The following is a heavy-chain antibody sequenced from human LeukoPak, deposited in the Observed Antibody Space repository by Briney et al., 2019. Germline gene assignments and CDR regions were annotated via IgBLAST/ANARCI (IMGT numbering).Heavy chain of an antibody. J-gene: IGHJ3*02. Sequence: PSETLSLTCTVSGGSISTYYWNWMRQPPGKRLEWIGYLYNSGSTNYNPSLKSRLTISVDMSKNQLSLKLSSVTAADTAVYYCARGVTSPLDAFDIWGQGTMVTVSS. CDR1: GGSISTYY. CDR2: LYNSGST. D-gene: IGHD1-26*01. CDR3: ARGVTSPLDAFDI. V-gene: IGHV4-59*01.